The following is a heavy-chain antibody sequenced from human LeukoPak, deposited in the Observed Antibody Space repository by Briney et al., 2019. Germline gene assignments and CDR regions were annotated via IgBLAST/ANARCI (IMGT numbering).Heavy chain of an antibody. CDR2: ISYDGSNK. CDR1: GFTFSSYG. D-gene: IGHD5-18*01. V-gene: IGHV3-30*18. CDR3: AKLPLWAEYSYGFDY. J-gene: IGHJ4*02. Sequence: PGGSLRLSCAASGFTFSSYGMHWVRQAPGKGLEWVAVISYDGSNKYYADSVKGRFTISRDNSKNTLYLQMNSLRAEDTAVYYCAKLPLWAEYSYGFDYWGQGTLVTVSS.